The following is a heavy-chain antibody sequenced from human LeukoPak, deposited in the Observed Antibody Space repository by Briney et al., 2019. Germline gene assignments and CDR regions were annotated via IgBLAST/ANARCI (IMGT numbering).Heavy chain of an antibody. Sequence: TGGSLRLSCAASGFTFSDYYMSWIRQAPGKGLEWVSYISSSGSTIYYADSVKGRFTISRDNAKNSLYLQMNSLRAEDTAVYYCARGSTIAVAFYYYGMDVWGQGTTVTVSS. CDR3: ARGSTIAVAFYYYGMDV. CDR2: ISSSGSTI. D-gene: IGHD6-13*01. V-gene: IGHV3-11*01. J-gene: IGHJ6*02. CDR1: GFTFSDYY.